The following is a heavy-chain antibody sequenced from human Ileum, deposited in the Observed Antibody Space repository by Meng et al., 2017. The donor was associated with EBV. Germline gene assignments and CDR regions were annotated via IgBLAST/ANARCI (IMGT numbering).Heavy chain of an antibody. D-gene: IGHD3-16*01. V-gene: IGHV4-4*02. CDR1: GGSISSSNW. Sequence: QVQLQESGPGLVKPSGTRSLTCAVYGGSISSSNWWSWVRQSPGKGLEWIGETYHSGSTNYNPSLKSRVTISVDKSKNEFSLKLNSVTAADTAVYYCTHYNWGNHPDGVYWGQGTLVTVSS. CDR2: TYHSGST. CDR3: THYNWGNHPDGVY. J-gene: IGHJ4*02.